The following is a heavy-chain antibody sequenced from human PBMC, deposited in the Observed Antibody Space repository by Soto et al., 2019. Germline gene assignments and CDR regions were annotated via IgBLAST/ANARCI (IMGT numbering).Heavy chain of an antibody. J-gene: IGHJ3*02. CDR3: ARDSKHDAFDI. CDR2: IYYSGST. CDR1: GGSIXSYY. Sequence: SETLSLTCTVSGGSIXSYYWSWIRQPPGKGLEWIGYIYYSGSTNYNPSLKSRVTISVDTSKNQFSLKLSSVTAADTAVYYCARDSKHDAFDIWGQGTMVTVSS. V-gene: IGHV4-59*01.